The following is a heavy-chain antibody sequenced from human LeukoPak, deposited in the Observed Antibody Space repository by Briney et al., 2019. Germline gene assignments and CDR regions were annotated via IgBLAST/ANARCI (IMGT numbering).Heavy chain of an antibody. J-gene: IGHJ3*02. Sequence: GESLRLSCVVSGFTINNYGMTWVRQAPGRGLQWVSSISVNGDATGYADSVKGRFTISRDNSKNTLYLQMNSLRAEDTAVYYCARDPYDSSAIGAFDIWGQGTMVTVSS. CDR3: ARDPYDSSAIGAFDI. CDR1: GFTINNYG. V-gene: IGHV3-23*01. D-gene: IGHD3-22*01. CDR2: ISVNGDAT.